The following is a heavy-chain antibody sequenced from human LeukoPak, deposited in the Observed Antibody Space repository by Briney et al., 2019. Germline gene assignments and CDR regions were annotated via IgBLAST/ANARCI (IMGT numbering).Heavy chain of an antibody. D-gene: IGHD2-2*01. CDR3: ARIYCSSTSCSAPYYFDY. CDR1: GFTFSNYV. Sequence: GGSLRLSCAASGFTFSNYVMSWVRQAPGKGLEWVSGVNISGGSTYYADSVKGRFTISRDNSKNTLYLQMNSLRAEDTALYYCARIYCSSTSCSAPYYFDYWGQGSLVTVSS. J-gene: IGHJ4*02. V-gene: IGHV3-23*01. CDR2: VNISGGST.